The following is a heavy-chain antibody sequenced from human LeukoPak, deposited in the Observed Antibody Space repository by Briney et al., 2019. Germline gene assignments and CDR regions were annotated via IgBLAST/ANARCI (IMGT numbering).Heavy chain of an antibody. D-gene: IGHD1/OR15-1a*01. CDR1: GFSLSTSGVG. V-gene: IGHV2-5*02. CDR2: IYWDDDK. CDR3: AHSRRTTFDY. J-gene: IGHJ4*02. Sequence: SGPTLVKPTQTLTLTCTFSGFSLSTSGVGVGWIRQPPGKALEWLALIYWDDDKRYSPSLKSRLTITKDTSKNQVVLTMTNMDPVDTATYYCAHSRRTTFDYWGQGTLATVSS.